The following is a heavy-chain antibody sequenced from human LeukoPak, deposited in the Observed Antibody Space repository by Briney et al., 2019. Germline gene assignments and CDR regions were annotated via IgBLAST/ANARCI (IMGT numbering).Heavy chain of an antibody. CDR1: GYTFTDYY. V-gene: IGHV1-2*02. Sequence: ASVKVSCKASGYTFTDYYMHWVRQAPGQGLEWMGWINPNSGGTNYAQKFQGRVTMTRDTSVSTAYMELSRLRSDDTALYYCARVSSSGYYYLNFDYWGQGTLVTVSS. J-gene: IGHJ4*02. D-gene: IGHD3-22*01. CDR3: ARVSSSGYYYLNFDY. CDR2: INPNSGGT.